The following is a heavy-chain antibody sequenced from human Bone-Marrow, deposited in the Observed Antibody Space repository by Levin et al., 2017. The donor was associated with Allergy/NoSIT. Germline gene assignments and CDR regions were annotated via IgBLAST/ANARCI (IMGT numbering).Heavy chain of an antibody. D-gene: IGHD2-15*01. Sequence: SETLSLTCAVYGGSFSGYYWSWIRQPPGKGLEWIGEINHSGSTNYNPSLKSRVTISVDTSKNQFSLKLSSVTAADTAVYYCARGHVGGGSCDALGYWGQGTLVTVSS. CDR2: INHSGST. CDR3: ARGHVGGGSCDALGY. J-gene: IGHJ4*02. V-gene: IGHV4-34*01. CDR1: GGSFSGYY.